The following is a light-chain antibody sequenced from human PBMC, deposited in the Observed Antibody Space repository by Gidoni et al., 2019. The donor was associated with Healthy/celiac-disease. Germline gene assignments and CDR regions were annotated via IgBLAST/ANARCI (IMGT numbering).Light chain of an antibody. V-gene: IGKV1-39*01. J-gene: IGKJ5*01. CDR3: QKSYSTPT. CDR2: AAS. Sequence: DIQLTQSPSSLSASVGDRVTITCRASQSISSYLNWYQQKPGKAPKLLIYAASSLKSGVPSRFSGSGSGTDFTITISSLQPEDFATYYCQKSYSTPTFGQGTRLEIK. CDR1: QSISSY.